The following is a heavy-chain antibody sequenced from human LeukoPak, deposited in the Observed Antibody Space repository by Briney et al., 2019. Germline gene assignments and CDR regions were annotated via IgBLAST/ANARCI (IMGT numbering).Heavy chain of an antibody. Sequence: GGSLRLSCAASGFTFSSYSMNRVRQAPGKGLEWVSYISGSSSTIYYADSVKGRFTISRDNAKNSLYLQMNSLRAEDTAVYYCAELGITMIGGVWGKGTTVTISS. CDR2: ISGSSSTI. D-gene: IGHD3-10*02. J-gene: IGHJ6*04. V-gene: IGHV3-48*04. CDR3: AELGITMIGGV. CDR1: GFTFSSYS.